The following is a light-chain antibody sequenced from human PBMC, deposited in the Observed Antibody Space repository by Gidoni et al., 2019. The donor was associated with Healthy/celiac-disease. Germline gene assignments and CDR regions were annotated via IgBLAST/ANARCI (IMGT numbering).Light chain of an antibody. V-gene: IGLV2-14*01. J-gene: IGLJ1*01. Sequence: HSALTPPAPVSGSPALSITIPCTGTSSDVGGYNYVSWYQQHPGKAPKLMIYEVSNRPSGVSNRFSGSKSGNTAALTIAGLQAEDEDDYYCSSYTSSSTYVFGTGTKVTVL. CDR2: EVS. CDR3: SSYTSSSTYV. CDR1: SSDVGGYNY.